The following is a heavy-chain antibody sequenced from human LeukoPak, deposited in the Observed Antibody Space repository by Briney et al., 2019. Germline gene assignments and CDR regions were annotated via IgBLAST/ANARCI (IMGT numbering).Heavy chain of an antibody. V-gene: IGHV3-15*07. CDR1: GFTFSNAW. Sequence: PGGSLRLSCAASGFTFSNAWMNWVRQAPGKGLEWVGRIKSKTDGGTTDYAAPVKGRFTISRDDSKNTLYLQMNSLKTEDTAVYYCTTDCGRSSGWLYNDYWGQGTLVTVSS. CDR2: IKSKTDGGTT. J-gene: IGHJ4*02. D-gene: IGHD6-19*01. CDR3: TTDCGRSSGWLYNDY.